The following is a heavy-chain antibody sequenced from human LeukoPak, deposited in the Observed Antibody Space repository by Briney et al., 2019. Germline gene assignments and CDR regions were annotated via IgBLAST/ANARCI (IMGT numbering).Heavy chain of an antibody. CDR3: AKVPQPDYYFDY. J-gene: IGHJ4*02. Sequence: GGSLRLSCATSGFTFSSSAMSWVRQPPGKGLAWVSTISGSGDRTIYADSVRGRLTISRDKSKNTLYLQMSSLRAEDTAVYYCAKVPQPDYYFDYWGQGSLVTVSS. CDR2: ISGSGDRT. V-gene: IGHV3-23*01. CDR1: GFTFSSSA.